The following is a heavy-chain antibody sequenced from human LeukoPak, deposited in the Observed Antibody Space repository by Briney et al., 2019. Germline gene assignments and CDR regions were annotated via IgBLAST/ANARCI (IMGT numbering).Heavy chain of an antibody. V-gene: IGHV1-46*01. CDR2: INPSGGTT. D-gene: IGHD3-16*01. Sequence: ASVKVSCKASGYTFAKFYIHWVRHAPGQGLEWMGIINPSGGTTSYAQKFQGRVSMTRDTSTSTVYMELSSLRSEDTAVYYCARDNRGERTPGWGYGGFDIWGQGTMVSVSS. CDR1: GYTFAKFY. J-gene: IGHJ3*02. CDR3: ARDNRGERTPGWGYGGFDI.